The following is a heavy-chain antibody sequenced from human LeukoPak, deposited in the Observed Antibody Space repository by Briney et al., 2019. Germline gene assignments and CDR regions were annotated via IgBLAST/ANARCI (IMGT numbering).Heavy chain of an antibody. CDR1: GFTFSSYW. Sequence: PGGSLRLSCAASGFTFSSYWMHWVRQAPGKGLVWVSRINSDGSSTSYADSVKGRFTISRDNAKNTLYLQMNSLRAEDTAVYYCAREVISLYTWFDPWGQGTLVTVSS. J-gene: IGHJ5*02. D-gene: IGHD3-22*01. CDR2: INSDGSST. V-gene: IGHV3-74*01. CDR3: AREVISLYTWFDP.